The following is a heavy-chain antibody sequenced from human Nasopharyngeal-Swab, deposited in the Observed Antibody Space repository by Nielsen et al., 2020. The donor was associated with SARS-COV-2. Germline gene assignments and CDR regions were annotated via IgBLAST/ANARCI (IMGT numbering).Heavy chain of an antibody. CDR2: VYYSGSS. D-gene: IGHD6-13*01. J-gene: IGHJ5*02. CDR3: ARDGVVYTSSWYGDNWFDP. V-gene: IGHV4-59*13. Sequence: GSLRLSCTVSGGSISSYYWSWIRQPPGKGLEWIGYVYYSGSSNYNPSLKSRVTISVDTSRNQFSLKLNSVTAADTGVYYCARDGVVYTSSWYGDNWFDPWGQGTLVTVSS. CDR1: GGSISSYY.